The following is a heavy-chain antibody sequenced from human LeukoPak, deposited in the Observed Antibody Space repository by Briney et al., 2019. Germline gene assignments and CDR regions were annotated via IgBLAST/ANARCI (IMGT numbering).Heavy chain of an antibody. CDR3: ARGGNGWFFDD. J-gene: IGHJ4*02. CDR2: IWYDGSNK. D-gene: IGHD6-19*01. V-gene: IGHV3-33*01. CDR1: GFTFSSYG. Sequence: PGRSLRLSCAASGFTFSSYGMHWVRQAPGKGLEWVAVIWYDGSNKYYADSVKGRFTISRDKSKNTLYLQMNSLRPEDTAVYYCARGGNGWFFDDWGRGTLVTVSS.